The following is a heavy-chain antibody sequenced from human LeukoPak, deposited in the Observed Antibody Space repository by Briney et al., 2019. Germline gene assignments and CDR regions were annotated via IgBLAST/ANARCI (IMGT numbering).Heavy chain of an antibody. CDR1: GFTFSNYA. J-gene: IGHJ4*02. CDR2: MSYDGSNK. V-gene: IGHV3-30-3*01. CDR3: ARDSIGYCGSSSRFPGYFDY. Sequence: PGGSLRLSCAASGFTFSNYAMHWVRQAPGKGLEWVTIMSYDGSNKFYADSVKGRFTISRDNSKNTLYLQMNSLRAEDTAVYYCARDSIGYCGSSSRFPGYFDYWGQGTLVTVSS. D-gene: IGHD2-2*01.